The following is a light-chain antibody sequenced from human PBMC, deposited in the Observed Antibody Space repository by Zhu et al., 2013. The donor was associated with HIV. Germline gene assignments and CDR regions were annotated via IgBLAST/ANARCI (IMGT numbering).Light chain of an antibody. CDR2: AAS. Sequence: IVLTQSPGTLSLSPGDRVTLSCRASQRVSSTYVAWYQQKPGQAPRLLIYAASTRATGIPDRFSGSGSGTDFTLTISRLEPEDFAVYYCHQRYHCPESFGQGTKVEIK. J-gene: IGKJ2*03. CDR1: QRVSSTY. V-gene: IGKV3D-20*02. CDR3: HQRYHCPES.